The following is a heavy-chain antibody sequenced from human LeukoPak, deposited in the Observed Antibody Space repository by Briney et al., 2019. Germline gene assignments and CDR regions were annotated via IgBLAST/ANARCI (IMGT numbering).Heavy chain of an antibody. V-gene: IGHV4-31*03. Sequence: PSQTLSLTCTVSGGSISSGGYYWSWIRQHPGKGLEWIGYIYYSGNTYYNPSLKSRVSISVDTSKNQFSLKLSSVTAADTAVYYCARGDFRSGYSYMDVWGKGTTVTVSS. CDR2: IYYSGNT. CDR3: ARGDFRSGYSYMDV. D-gene: IGHD3-3*01. CDR1: GGSISSGGYY. J-gene: IGHJ6*03.